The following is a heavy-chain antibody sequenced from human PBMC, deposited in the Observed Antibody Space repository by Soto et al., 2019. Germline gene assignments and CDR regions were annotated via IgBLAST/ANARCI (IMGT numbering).Heavy chain of an antibody. Sequence: EVLLVESGGGLVQSGGSLRLSCAASTSTFSRYGMNWVRQAPGKGLEWISFISPSGVTIYYADSVRGRFTISRDNAKNPLFLQMNTLRDDDTVVYYCVRGGTTVATIGDHGGQGTLVTVSS. CDR3: VRGGTTVATIGDH. D-gene: IGHD4-17*01. CDR2: ISPSGVTI. CDR1: TSTFSRYG. J-gene: IGHJ4*02. V-gene: IGHV3-48*02.